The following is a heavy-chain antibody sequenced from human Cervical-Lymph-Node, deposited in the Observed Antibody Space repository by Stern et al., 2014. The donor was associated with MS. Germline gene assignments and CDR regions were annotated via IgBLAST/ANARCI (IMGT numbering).Heavy chain of an antibody. CDR1: GGSISSGSDY. D-gene: IGHD5-12*01. CDR2: IHPSANT. V-gene: IGHV4-61*02. J-gene: IGHJ4*02. Sequence: QVQLVQSGPGLVKPSQTLSLTCTVSGGSISSGSDYWIWIRQSAGKGLEWIGRIHPSANTFYNPSLKSRVTISLDTSKNQFSLKLSSVTAADTAVYYCASGYRLFEYWGQGTLVTVSS. CDR3: ASGYRLFEY.